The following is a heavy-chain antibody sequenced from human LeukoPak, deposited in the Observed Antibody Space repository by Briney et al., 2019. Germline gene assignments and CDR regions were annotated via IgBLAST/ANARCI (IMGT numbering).Heavy chain of an antibody. CDR1: GYIFTGYY. J-gene: IGHJ4*02. D-gene: IGHD3-10*01. Sequence: ASVKVSCKAXGYIFTGYYMKWVRQAPGQGLEWMGWLHPNNGATNYAQKFQGRITLTRDPSISTAYMELSSLTSDDTAVYFCARWQEGSGTYYIDHWGQGTLVTVSS. V-gene: IGHV1-2*02. CDR3: ARWQEGSGTYYIDH. CDR2: LHPNNGAT.